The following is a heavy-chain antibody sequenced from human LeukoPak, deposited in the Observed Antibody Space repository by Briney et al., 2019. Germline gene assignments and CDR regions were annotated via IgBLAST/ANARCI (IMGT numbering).Heavy chain of an antibody. CDR2: IHHSGRT. D-gene: IGHD6-19*01. V-gene: IGHV4-38-2*02. Sequence: SETLSLTCTVSGYSISSDYWGWIRQPPGKGLEWIGSIHHSGRTYYNPSLKSRVTISVDRSKNQFSLKLSSVTAADTAVYYCARASYSSGVYYFDYWGQGTLVTVSS. CDR1: GYSISSDY. CDR3: ARASYSSGVYYFDY. J-gene: IGHJ4*02.